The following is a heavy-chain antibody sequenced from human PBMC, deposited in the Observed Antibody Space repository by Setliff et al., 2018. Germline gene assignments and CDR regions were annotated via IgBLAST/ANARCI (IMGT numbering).Heavy chain of an antibody. V-gene: IGHV3-7*03. J-gene: IGHJ4*02. CDR3: ARDHVEMATIVDY. D-gene: IGHD5-12*01. CDR2: IKQDGSEK. CDR1: RFTFSSYW. Sequence: LRLSCAASRFTFSSYWMSWVRQAPGKGLEWVANIKQDGSEKYYVDSVKGRFTISRDNAKNSLYLQMNSLRAEDTAVYYCARDHVEMATIVDYWGQGTLVTVS.